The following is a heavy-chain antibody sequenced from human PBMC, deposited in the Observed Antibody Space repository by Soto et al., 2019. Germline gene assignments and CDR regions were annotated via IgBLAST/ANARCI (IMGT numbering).Heavy chain of an antibody. CDR1: GFTFTAYG. Sequence: QVQLVQSGAEVKKPGASVKVSCKASGFTFTAYGISWVRQAPGQELEWMGWISTYSGNTNYAQKLQGRVTVTTDTSTSTAYMELRSLTSDDTAVYYCARIDPPHYYFDYWGQGTLVTVSS. V-gene: IGHV1-18*01. CDR2: ISTYSGNT. CDR3: ARIDPPHYYFDY. J-gene: IGHJ4*02.